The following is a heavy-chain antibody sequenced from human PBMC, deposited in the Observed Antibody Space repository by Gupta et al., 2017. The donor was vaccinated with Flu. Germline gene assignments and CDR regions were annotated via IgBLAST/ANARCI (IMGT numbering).Heavy chain of an antibody. J-gene: IGHJ6*03. V-gene: IGHV3-30*18. CDR2: TASDGSHK. CDR1: GFPFSSFG. Sequence: QLHQVESGGGVVQFGTSLRLSCAASGFPFSSFGMHWVRRVPGQGVGGGADTASDGSHKDYADSVRGRFTISRDNSKNTLSLEMDSLRVEDTAVYYCAKDGPWTASCPYYCYYMDVWGKGTTGTVSS. D-gene: IGHD2-2*01. CDR3: AKDGPWTASCPYYCYYMDV.